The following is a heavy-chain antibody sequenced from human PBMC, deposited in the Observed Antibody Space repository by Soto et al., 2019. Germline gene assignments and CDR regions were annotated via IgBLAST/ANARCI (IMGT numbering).Heavy chain of an antibody. Sequence: QVQLVQSGAEVKKPGSSVKVSCKASGGTFSSYAISWVRQAPGQGLELMGGIIPIFGTANYAQKFQGRVTITADESTSTAYMELSSLRSEDTAVYYCARKGGGGNTQYYYGMDVWGQGTTVTVSS. V-gene: IGHV1-69*12. D-gene: IGHD2-15*01. CDR1: GGTFSSYA. CDR3: ARKGGGGNTQYYYGMDV. CDR2: IIPIFGTA. J-gene: IGHJ6*02.